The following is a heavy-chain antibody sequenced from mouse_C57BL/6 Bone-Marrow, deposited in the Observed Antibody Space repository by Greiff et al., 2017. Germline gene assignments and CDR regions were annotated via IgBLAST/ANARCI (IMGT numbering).Heavy chain of an antibody. CDR2: INPGSGGT. V-gene: IGHV1-54*01. Sequence: QVQLQQSGAELVRPGTSVKVSCKASGYAFTNYLIEWVKQRPGQGLEWIGVINPGSGGTNYNEKFKGKATLTADKSSSTAYMQLSSLTSEDSAVXFCARDDYPYFDYWGQGTTLTVSS. D-gene: IGHD2-4*01. CDR1: GYAFTNYL. J-gene: IGHJ2*01. CDR3: ARDDYPYFDY.